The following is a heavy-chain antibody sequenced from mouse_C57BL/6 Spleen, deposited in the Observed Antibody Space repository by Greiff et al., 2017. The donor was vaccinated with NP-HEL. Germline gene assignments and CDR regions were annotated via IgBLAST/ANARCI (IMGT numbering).Heavy chain of an antibody. Sequence: QVQLQQPGAELVRPGSSVKLSCKASGYTFTSYWMHWVKQRPIQGLEWIGNIDPSDSDTHYNQKFKDKATLSVDKSSSTAYMQLSSLTSEDSAVDYCARRGYCGSSGGYFDVWGTGTTVTVSS. J-gene: IGHJ1*03. D-gene: IGHD1-1*01. CDR2: IDPSDSDT. V-gene: IGHV1-52*01. CDR1: GYTFTSYW. CDR3: ARRGYCGSSGGYFDV.